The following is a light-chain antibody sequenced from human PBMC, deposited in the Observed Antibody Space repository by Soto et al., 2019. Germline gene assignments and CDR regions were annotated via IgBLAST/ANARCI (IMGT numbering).Light chain of an antibody. CDR2: QVV. CDR1: SSDVGAYNY. Sequence: QSALTQPASVSGSPGQSITISCTGTSSDVGAYNYVSWYLQHPGKAPKLMIYQVVNRPSGVSNRFSGSKSGNTASLTISGLQAEDEADYYCCSYARGSTYVFGTGTKVSLL. CDR3: CSYARGSTYV. J-gene: IGLJ1*01. V-gene: IGLV2-14*01.